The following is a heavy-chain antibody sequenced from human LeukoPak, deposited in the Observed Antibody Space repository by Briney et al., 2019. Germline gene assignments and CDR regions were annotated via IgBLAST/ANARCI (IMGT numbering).Heavy chain of an antibody. CDR3: ARHSLEWELLGNDAFDI. D-gene: IGHD1-26*01. J-gene: IGHJ3*02. CDR1: GGSLSSSY. Sequence: PSETLSLTCTVSGGSLSSSYWSWIRQPPGKGLEWIGHIYYSGTTNYNASLKSRVTISLDTSKSQFPLEVISVTAADTAMYYCARHSLEWELLGNDAFDIWGQGTMVTVSS. CDR2: IYYSGTT. V-gene: IGHV4-59*08.